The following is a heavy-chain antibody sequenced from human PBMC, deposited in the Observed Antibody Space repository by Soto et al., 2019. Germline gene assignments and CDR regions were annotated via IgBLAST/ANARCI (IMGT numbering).Heavy chain of an antibody. CDR2: INSDGSST. V-gene: IGHV3-74*03. D-gene: IGHD1-1*01. CDR1: GFTISGLW. CDR3: ARDVAPTPLPPAPLMDV. Sequence: GSLRLCCVASGFTISGLWRHGVRRAPEEGLVWVSRINSDGSSTTYADSANPRFTIPRDNAKNTLYPQMNSLRAEDTAVYYCARDVAPTPLPPAPLMDVWGQGTTVTVSS. J-gene: IGHJ6*02.